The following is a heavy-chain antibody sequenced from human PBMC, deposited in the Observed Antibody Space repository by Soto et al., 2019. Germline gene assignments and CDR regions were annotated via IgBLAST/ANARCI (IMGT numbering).Heavy chain of an antibody. Sequence: QLVESGGGLVQPGGSLRLSCAASGFTLNNYWMHWVRQAPGMGLVWVSRINGDATSTSYADSVMGRFTISRDNARNTLYLQMNRLRAEDTALYYCARGDIAAETFFYYYGMDLWGQGTTVTVS. D-gene: IGHD6-13*01. CDR3: ARGDIAAETFFYYYGMDL. J-gene: IGHJ6*02. V-gene: IGHV3-74*01. CDR2: INGDATST. CDR1: GFTLNNYW.